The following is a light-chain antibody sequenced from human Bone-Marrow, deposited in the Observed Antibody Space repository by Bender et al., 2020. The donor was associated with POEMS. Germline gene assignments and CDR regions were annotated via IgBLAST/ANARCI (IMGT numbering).Light chain of an antibody. CDR2: EGS. CDR3: SSYTSANTVV. J-gene: IGLJ2*01. Sequence: QSALTQPASVSGSPGQSITIPCTGTSDDVGSYNVVSWYQQHAGKAPKLMIYEGSKRPSGVSNRFSGSKSGNTASLTISGLQAEDEADYYCSSYTSANTVVFGGGTKLTVL. V-gene: IGLV2-14*02. CDR1: SDDVGSYNV.